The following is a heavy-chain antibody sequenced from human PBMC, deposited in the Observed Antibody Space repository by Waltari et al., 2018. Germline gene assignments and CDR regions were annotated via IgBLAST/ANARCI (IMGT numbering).Heavy chain of an antibody. Sequence: EVQLVESGGGSVPPGGSLRLSCAASGFTFSTYEMHWVRQAPGKGLEWISYISSSGMTTYYADSVKGRFTISRDNAKNSLYLQMDSLTAEDTAVYYCARVFKQKLYFDYWGQGTLVTVSS. CDR3: ARVFKQKLYFDY. CDR2: ISSSGMTT. CDR1: GFTFSTYE. J-gene: IGHJ4*02. V-gene: IGHV3-48*03.